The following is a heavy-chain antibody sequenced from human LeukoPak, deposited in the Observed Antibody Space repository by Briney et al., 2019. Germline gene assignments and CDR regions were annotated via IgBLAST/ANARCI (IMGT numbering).Heavy chain of an antibody. CDR3: ARAFSTTAFDS. J-gene: IGHJ4*02. D-gene: IGHD4-17*01. V-gene: IGHV3-7*01. Sequence: GGSLRLSCAASGFTFSSYWMSWVRQAPGKGLEWVANIKKDGSEKYYVDSVKGRFTISRDNSKNTLYLQMNSLRAEDTAVYYCARAFSTTAFDSWGQGTLVTVSS. CDR1: GFTFSSYW. CDR2: IKKDGSEK.